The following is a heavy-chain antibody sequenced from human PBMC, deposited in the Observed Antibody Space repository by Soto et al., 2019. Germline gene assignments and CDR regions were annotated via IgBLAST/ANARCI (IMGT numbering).Heavy chain of an antibody. J-gene: IGHJ6*02. Sequence: QVQLVESGGGVVQPGRSLRLSCAASGFTFSSYAMHWVRQAPGKGLEWVAVISYDGSNKYYADSVKGRFTISRDNSKNTLYLQMNSLRAEDTAVYYCARDKGGSYGMDVWGQGTTVTVSS. D-gene: IGHD1-26*01. CDR2: ISYDGSNK. V-gene: IGHV3-30-3*01. CDR1: GFTFSSYA. CDR3: ARDKGGSYGMDV.